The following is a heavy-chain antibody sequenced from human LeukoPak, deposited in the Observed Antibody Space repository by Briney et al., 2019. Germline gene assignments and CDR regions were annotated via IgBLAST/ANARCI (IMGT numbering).Heavy chain of an antibody. D-gene: IGHD5/OR15-5a*01. J-gene: IGHJ4*02. CDR1: GFVFSDFY. Sequence: PGGSLRLSCAGSGFVFSDFYINWIRHSPGKGLEWLAYISPDGSYTTYGDSVKGRFVISRDNAKNSVSLQMNGLRVEDTAVYFCASDRVSGVFDYWGQGARVTVS. CDR2: ISPDGSYT. CDR3: ASDRVSGVFDY. V-gene: IGHV3-11*05.